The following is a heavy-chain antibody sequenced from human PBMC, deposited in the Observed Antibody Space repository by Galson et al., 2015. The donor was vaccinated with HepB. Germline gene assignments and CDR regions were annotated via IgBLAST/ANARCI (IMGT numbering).Heavy chain of an antibody. D-gene: IGHD4-23*01. CDR1: GFTFSSYA. CDR2: ISGSGGST. Sequence: SLRLSCAASGFTFSSYAMSWVRQAPGKGLEWVSAISGSGGSTYYADSVKGRFTISRDNSKNTLYLQMNSLRAEDTAVYYCAKDGNLYGGPHWGYFDYWGQGTLVTVSS. J-gene: IGHJ4*02. V-gene: IGHV3-23*01. CDR3: AKDGNLYGGPHWGYFDY.